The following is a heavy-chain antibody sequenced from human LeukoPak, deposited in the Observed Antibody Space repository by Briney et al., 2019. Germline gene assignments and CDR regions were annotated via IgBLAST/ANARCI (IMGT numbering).Heavy chain of an antibody. CDR3: ARLRGGFDAFDI. J-gene: IGHJ3*02. V-gene: IGHV5-51*01. CDR2: IYPGDSDT. CDR1: SYSFTSYY. Sequence: GECLKISCNGSSYSFTSYYVGCWRHMPAENVVGMGIIYPGDSDTRYSPSFQGQVTISADKSISTAYLQWSSLKASDTAMYYCARLRGGFDAFDIWGQGTMVTVSS. D-gene: IGHD1-26*01.